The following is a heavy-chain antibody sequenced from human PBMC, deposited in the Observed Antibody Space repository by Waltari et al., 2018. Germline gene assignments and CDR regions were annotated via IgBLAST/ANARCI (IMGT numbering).Heavy chain of an antibody. Sequence: QLQLQESGPGLVKPSETLSFTCTVSGGSISSSSYYWGWIRQPPGKGREWSGSIYYSGSTYYNPSLKSRVTISVDTSKNQFSLKLSSVTAADTAVYYCATKRESSASGFDYWGQGTLVTVSS. CDR3: ATKRESSASGFDY. J-gene: IGHJ4*02. CDR2: IYYSGST. CDR1: GGSISSSSYY. V-gene: IGHV4-39*01. D-gene: IGHD6-19*01.